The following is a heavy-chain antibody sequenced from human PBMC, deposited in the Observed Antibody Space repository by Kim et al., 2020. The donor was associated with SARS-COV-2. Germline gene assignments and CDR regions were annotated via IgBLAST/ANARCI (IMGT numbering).Heavy chain of an antibody. CDR3: ARALPSANPWDY. J-gene: IGHJ4*02. V-gene: IGHV1-8*01. Sequence: ASVKVSCKASGYTFTSYDINWVRQATGQGLEWMGWMNPNSGNTGYAQKFQGRVTMTRNTSISTAYMELSSLRSEDTAVYYCARALPSANPWDYWGQGTLVTVSS. CDR1: GYTFTSYD. CDR2: MNPNSGNT.